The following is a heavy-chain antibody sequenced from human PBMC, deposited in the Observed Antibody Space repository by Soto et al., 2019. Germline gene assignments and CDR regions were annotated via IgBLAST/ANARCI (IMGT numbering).Heavy chain of an antibody. Sequence: QVQLVQSGAEVKKPGSSVKVSCKASGGTFSSYTISWVRQAPGQGLEWMGRIISILGIANYAQKFQGRVTITADKSTSTAYMELSSLRSEDTAVYYCARDQGRSGSLNWGQGTLVTVSS. CDR3: ARDQGRSGSLN. J-gene: IGHJ4*02. V-gene: IGHV1-69*08. CDR1: GGTFSSYT. D-gene: IGHD3-10*01. CDR2: IISILGIA.